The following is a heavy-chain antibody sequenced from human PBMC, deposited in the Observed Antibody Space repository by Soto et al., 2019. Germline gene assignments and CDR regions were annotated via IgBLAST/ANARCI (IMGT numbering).Heavy chain of an antibody. J-gene: IGHJ6*02. CDR2: ISAYNGNT. CDR3: ARVGEDIVVVPAAADYYYYYGMDV. V-gene: IGHV1-18*01. Sequence: ASVKVSCKASGYTFTSYGISLVRQAPGQGLEWMGWISAYNGNTNYAQKLQGRVTMTTDTSTSTAYMELRSLRSDDTAVYYCARVGEDIVVVPAAADYYYYYGMDVWGQGTTVTVSS. CDR1: GYTFTSYG. D-gene: IGHD2-2*01.